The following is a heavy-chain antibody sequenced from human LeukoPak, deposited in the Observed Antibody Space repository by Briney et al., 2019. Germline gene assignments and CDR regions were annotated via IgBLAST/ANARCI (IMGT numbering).Heavy chain of an antibody. V-gene: IGHV1-46*01. CDR3: ARDRRDRDGYNSWFDP. D-gene: IGHD5-24*01. J-gene: IGHJ5*02. CDR2: INPSGSSA. CDR1: GYSFTSYY. Sequence: GASVKVSCKASGYSFTSYYMHWVRQAPGQGLEWMGFINPSGSSAAYAQKFQGRVTITADESTSTAYMELSSLRSEDTAVYYCARDRRDRDGYNSWFDPWGQGTLVTVSS.